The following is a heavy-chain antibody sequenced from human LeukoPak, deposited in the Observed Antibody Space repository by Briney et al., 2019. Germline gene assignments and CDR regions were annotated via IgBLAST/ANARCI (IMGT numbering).Heavy chain of an antibody. CDR3: ARSSAPAPTGAAAGILAFDY. D-gene: IGHD6-13*01. V-gene: IGHV4-30-4*01. CDR2: IYYSGST. Sequence: SETLSLTCTVSGGSISSGDFYWSWIRQPPGKGLEWIGCIYYSGSTYYNPSLKSRVTVSVDTSKNQFSLKLNSVTAADTALYYCARSSAPAPTGAAAGILAFDYWGQGTLVTVSS. J-gene: IGHJ4*02. CDR1: GGSISSGDFY.